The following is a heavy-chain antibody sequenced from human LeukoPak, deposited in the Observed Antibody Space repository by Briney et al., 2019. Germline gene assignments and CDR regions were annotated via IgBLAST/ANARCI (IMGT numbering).Heavy chain of an antibody. J-gene: IGHJ5*02. Sequence: ASVKVSCKASGYTFTGYYVHWVRQAPGQGLEWMGRINPNSGGTNYAQKFQGRVTMTRDTSISTAYMELSRLRSDDTAVYYCARDYGEPEPAFDPWGQGTLVTVSS. CDR2: INPNSGGT. CDR1: GYTFTGYY. D-gene: IGHD4-17*01. V-gene: IGHV1-2*06. CDR3: ARDYGEPEPAFDP.